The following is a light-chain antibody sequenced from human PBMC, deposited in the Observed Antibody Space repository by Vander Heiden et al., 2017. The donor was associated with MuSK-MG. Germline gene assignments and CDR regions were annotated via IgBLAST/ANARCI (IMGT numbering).Light chain of an antibody. V-gene: IGKV3-11*01. CDR2: DAS. CDR3: QQRSSWPSIT. J-gene: IGKJ5*01. CDR1: QSVRNY. Sequence: ELVFTQSPATLSVSPGERATLSCRASQSVRNYLAWYQQKPGLAPRLLIYDASNRATGIPARFSGSGSGTDFTLTISSLEPEDFAVYYCQQRSSWPSITFGQGTRLEIK.